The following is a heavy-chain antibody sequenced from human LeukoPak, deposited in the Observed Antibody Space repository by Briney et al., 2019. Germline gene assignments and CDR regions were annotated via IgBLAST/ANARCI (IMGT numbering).Heavy chain of an antibody. J-gene: IGHJ4*02. CDR2: INPNSGDT. Sequence: GASVKVSCKASGYTFTDYYMHWVRQAPGQGLEWMGWINPNSGDTKYAQKFQGWVTMTRGTSISTAYMELSRLTSDDTAVYYCASDRSYDKGPLDYWGQGTLVIVSS. CDR1: GYTFTDYY. D-gene: IGHD3-22*01. CDR3: ASDRSYDKGPLDY. V-gene: IGHV1-2*04.